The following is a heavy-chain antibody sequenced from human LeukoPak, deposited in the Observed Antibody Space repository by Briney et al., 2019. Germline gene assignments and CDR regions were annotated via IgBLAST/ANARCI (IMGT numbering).Heavy chain of an antibody. V-gene: IGHV3-21*01. Sequence: GGSLRLSCAASGFTFGSYSMNWVRQAPGKGLEWVSSISSSSGYIYYADSVKGRFTISRDNAKNSLYLQMNSLRAEDTAVYYCAVFDMTVVDITPWGQGTLVTVSS. CDR1: GFTFGSYS. J-gene: IGHJ5*02. D-gene: IGHD3-22*01. CDR3: AVFDMTVVDITP. CDR2: ISSSSGYI.